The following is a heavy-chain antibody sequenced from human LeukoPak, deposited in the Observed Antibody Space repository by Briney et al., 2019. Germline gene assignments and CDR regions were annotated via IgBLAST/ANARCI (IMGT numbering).Heavy chain of an antibody. V-gene: IGHV1-8*01. CDR2: MNPKSGDT. Sequence: ASLKVSCKASGYTLTSHDVNWVRQATEQGLEWMGWMNPKSGDTGYAQKFQGRVTMTRDTSVCTAYMELCSLTSEDTAVYYCARAGGDYGDYYHYYYYMDVWGSGTTVTVSS. D-gene: IGHD4-17*01. CDR3: ARAGGDYGDYYHYYYYMDV. J-gene: IGHJ6*03. CDR1: GYTLTSHD.